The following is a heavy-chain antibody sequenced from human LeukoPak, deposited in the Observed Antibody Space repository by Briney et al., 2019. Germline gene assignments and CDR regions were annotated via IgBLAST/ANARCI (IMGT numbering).Heavy chain of an antibody. CDR3: ARVGASYGSGPYFDY. CDR2: INWNGDNT. CDR1: GFIFDDYG. V-gene: IGHV3-20*04. Sequence: GGSLRLSCAASGFIFDDYGMTWVRQAPGKGLEWVSGINWNGDNTGYADSVKGRFTISRDNAKNSLYLQTNSLRAEDTAVYYCARVGASYGSGPYFDYWGQGTLVTVSS. D-gene: IGHD3-10*01. J-gene: IGHJ4*02.